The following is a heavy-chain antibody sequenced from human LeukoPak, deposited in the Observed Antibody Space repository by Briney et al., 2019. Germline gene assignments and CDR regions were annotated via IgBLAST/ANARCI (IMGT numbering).Heavy chain of an antibody. CDR3: VRYCSGDTCYSEGLNWFDP. V-gene: IGHV3-7*01. CDR2: IKQDGSAK. D-gene: IGHD2-15*01. CDR1: GFTFSSYW. J-gene: IGHJ5*02. Sequence: PGGSLRLSCAASGFTFSSYWMSWVRQAPGKELEWVANIKQDGSAKYYVDSVKGRFTTSRDNVKNSLSLQMNSLRAEDTAVYYCVRYCSGDTCYSEGLNWFDPWGQGTLVTVSS.